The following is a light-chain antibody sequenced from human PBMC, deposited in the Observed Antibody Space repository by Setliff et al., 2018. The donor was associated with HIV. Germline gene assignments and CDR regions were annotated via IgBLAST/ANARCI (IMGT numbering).Light chain of an antibody. CDR2: DVT. J-gene: IGLJ1*01. Sequence: QSALSQPASVSGSPGQSITISCTGTSSDVGSYDFVSWYQQHPGKVPKLLIYDVTGRNSGVSHRFSGSKSGNTASLTISGLQAEDEADYYCSSYTSSSTYVFGTGTKVTVL. CDR1: SSDVGSYDF. V-gene: IGLV2-14*03. CDR3: SSYTSSSTYV.